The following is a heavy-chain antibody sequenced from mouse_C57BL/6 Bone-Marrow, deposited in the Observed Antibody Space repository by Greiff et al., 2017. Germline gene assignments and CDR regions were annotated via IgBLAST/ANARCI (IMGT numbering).Heavy chain of an antibody. CDR1: GFNIKDDY. V-gene: IGHV14-4*01. Sequence: VQLQQSGAELVRPGASVTLSCTASGFNIKDDYMHWVKQRPEQGLEWIGWIDPEDGDTEYASQFQGKGTITEDTSSNTAFLQLSSLPSEDTAVYYCTTGGYGTWFAYWGQGTLVTVAA. J-gene: IGHJ3*01. CDR3: TTGGYGTWFAY. CDR2: IDPEDGDT. D-gene: IGHD2-1*01.